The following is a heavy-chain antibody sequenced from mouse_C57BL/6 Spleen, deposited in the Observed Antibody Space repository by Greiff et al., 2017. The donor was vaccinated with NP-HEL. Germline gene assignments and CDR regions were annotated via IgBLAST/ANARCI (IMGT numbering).Heavy chain of an antibody. V-gene: IGHV3-6*01. D-gene: IGHD2-3*01. CDR3: ARVTYDGYYNY. CDR2: ISYDGSN. J-gene: IGHJ4*01. Sequence: DVKLQESGPGLVKPSQSLSLTCSVTGYSITSGYYWNWIRQFPGNKLEWMGYISYDGSNNYNPSLKNRISITRDTSKNQFFLKLNSVTTEDTATYYCARVTYDGYYNYWGQGTSVTVSS. CDR1: GYSITSGYY.